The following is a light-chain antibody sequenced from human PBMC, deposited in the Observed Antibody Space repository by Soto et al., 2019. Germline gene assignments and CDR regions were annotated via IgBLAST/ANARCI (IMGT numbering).Light chain of an antibody. V-gene: IGKV3-20*01. CDR3: QHYNSYSEA. J-gene: IGKJ1*01. CDR2: GAS. Sequence: EIVLTQSPGTLSLSPGERATLSCRASQSVSSKYLGWYQQKPGQAPRLLIYGASSRANGIPDRFSGSGSGTEFTLTISSLQPDDFATYYCQHYNSYSEAFGQGTKVDIK. CDR1: QSVSSKY.